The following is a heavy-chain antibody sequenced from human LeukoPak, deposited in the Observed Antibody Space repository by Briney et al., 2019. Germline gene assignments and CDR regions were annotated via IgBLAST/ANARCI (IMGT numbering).Heavy chain of an antibody. Sequence: GGSLRLSCAASGFTFSDYSMNWVRQAPGKGLEWVSYISSSGSTIYYADSVKGRFTISRDNAKNSLYLQMNSLRAEDTAVYYCARRSGIYYFDYWGQGTLVTVSS. J-gene: IGHJ4*02. CDR2: ISSSGSTI. V-gene: IGHV3-48*04. D-gene: IGHD6-19*01. CDR1: GFTFSDYS. CDR3: ARRSGIYYFDY.